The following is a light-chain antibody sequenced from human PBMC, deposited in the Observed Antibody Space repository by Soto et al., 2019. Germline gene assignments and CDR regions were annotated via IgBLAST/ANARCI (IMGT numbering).Light chain of an antibody. CDR2: GNS. V-gene: IGLV1-40*01. Sequence: QSVLTQPPSVSGAPGQRVTISCTGSSSNIGAGYDVHWYQQLPGTAPKLLIYGNSNRPSGVPDRFSGSKSDTSASLAITGLQAEDVADYYCQSYDSSLSGYVVFGGGTKVTVL. J-gene: IGLJ2*01. CDR1: SSNIGAGYD. CDR3: QSYDSSLSGYVV.